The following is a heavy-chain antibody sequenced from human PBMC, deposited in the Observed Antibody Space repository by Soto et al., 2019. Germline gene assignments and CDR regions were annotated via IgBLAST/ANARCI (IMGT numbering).Heavy chain of an antibody. V-gene: IGHV3-23*01. CDR2: ISGSGGST. Sequence: GGSLRLSCAASGFTFSSYAMSWVRQAPGKGLEWVSAISGSGGSTYYADSVKGGFTISRDNSKNTLYLQMKSLRAEDTAVYYCANQYYDDSSGYWGFDYWGQGTLVTVLL. CDR1: GFTFSSYA. CDR3: ANQYYDDSSGYWGFDY. D-gene: IGHD3-22*01. J-gene: IGHJ4*02.